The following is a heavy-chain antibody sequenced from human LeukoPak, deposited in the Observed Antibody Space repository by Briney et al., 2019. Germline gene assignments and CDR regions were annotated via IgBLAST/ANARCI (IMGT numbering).Heavy chain of an antibody. Sequence: GGSLRLSCAASGFTFISYSIKWVRQAPGKLLEWVSSISSSSSYIYYADSVKGRFNISRDNAKNSLYLQMDSLRVEDTAVFYCAAWTDRGYNFWGQGTVVTVSS. J-gene: IGHJ4*02. CDR2: ISSSSSYI. D-gene: IGHD1-20*01. CDR3: AAWTDRGYNF. CDR1: GFTFISYS. V-gene: IGHV3-21*01.